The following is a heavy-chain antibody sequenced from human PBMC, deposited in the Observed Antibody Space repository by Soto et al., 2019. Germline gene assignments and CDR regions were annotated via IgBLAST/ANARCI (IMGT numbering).Heavy chain of an antibody. CDR3: ARRYSSSFDY. CDR1: GGSISSSSYY. V-gene: IGHV4-39*07. CDR2: IYYSGNT. D-gene: IGHD6-13*01. Sequence: PSETLSLTCTVSGGSISSSSYYWGWIRQPPGKGLEWIGSIYYSGNTYGNPSLKSRVTISVDTSKNQFSLKLSSVTAADTAVYYCARRYSSSFDYWGQGTLVTVSS. J-gene: IGHJ4*02.